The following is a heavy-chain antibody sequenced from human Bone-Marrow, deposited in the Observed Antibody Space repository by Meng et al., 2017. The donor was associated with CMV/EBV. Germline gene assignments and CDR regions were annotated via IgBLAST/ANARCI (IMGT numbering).Heavy chain of an antibody. V-gene: IGHV4-4*02. CDR2: SSHSCNT. Sequence: SSRDCSSWRPAPRQRLEWLIWISSHSCNTNYTPNLKSRVTISADTSKSPSSLKLSSLTAADTAVYYCAREGGCPISFCVRFGSFDYWGQGTLVTVSS. CDR3: AREGGCPISFCVRFGSFDY. D-gene: IGHD2-21*01. CDR1: SSRDC. J-gene: IGHJ4*02.